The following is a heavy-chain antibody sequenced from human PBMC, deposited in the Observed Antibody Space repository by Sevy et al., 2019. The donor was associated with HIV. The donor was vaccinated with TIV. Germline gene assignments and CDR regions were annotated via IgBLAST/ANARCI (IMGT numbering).Heavy chain of an antibody. CDR3: ARGNGVTGRGDYFDF. CDR2: ITPFFGTI. CDR1: GGTISNYG. J-gene: IGHJ4*02. Sequence: ASVKVSCKASGGTISNYGFSWVRQAPGQGLEWVGGITPFFGTINYAQKFQDRVTITADESAGTVYLELSRLRSEDTAVYYCARGNGVTGRGDYFDFWGRGTLVTVSS. V-gene: IGHV1-69*13. D-gene: IGHD2-8*01.